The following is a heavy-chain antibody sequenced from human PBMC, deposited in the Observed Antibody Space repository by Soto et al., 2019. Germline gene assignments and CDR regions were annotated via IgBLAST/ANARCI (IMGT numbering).Heavy chain of an antibody. V-gene: IGHV4-4*02. CDR1: GGSISSHNW. Sequence: QVQLQESGPGLVKPSGTLSLTCAVSGGSISSHNWWTWVRQPPGKGLEWIGEIFHDGTATYNPSLERRVTIPVDKSTHYFSLNLSSVTAADTAFYYCARGFWEALSMGVGTWFDTWGQGTLVSVSS. CDR2: IFHDGTA. CDR3: ARGFWEALSMGVGTWFDT. D-gene: IGHD3-10*01. J-gene: IGHJ5*02.